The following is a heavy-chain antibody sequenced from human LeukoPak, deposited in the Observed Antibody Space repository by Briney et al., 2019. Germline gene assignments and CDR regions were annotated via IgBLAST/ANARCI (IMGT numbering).Heavy chain of an antibody. CDR1: GFTFSSYS. V-gene: IGHV3-48*01. D-gene: IGHD6-25*01. Sequence: GGSLRLSCAASGFTFSSYSMNWVRQAPGKGLECVSYISSSSSTIYYADSVKGRFTISRDNAKNSVYLQMSSLRAENTAVYYCARGGKRLFFDYWGQGTLVTVSS. CDR3: ARGGKRLFFDY. J-gene: IGHJ4*02. CDR2: ISSSSSTI.